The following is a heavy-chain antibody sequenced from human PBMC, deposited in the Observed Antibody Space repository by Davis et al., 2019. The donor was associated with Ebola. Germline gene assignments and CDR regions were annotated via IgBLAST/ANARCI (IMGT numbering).Heavy chain of an antibody. J-gene: IGHJ6*02. V-gene: IGHV2-70*01. CDR1: GFSLSTSGMC. Sequence: SGPTLVKPTQTLTLTCTFSGFSLSTSGMCVSWIRQPPGKALEWLAHIDWDDDKYYSTSLKTRLTISKDTSKNQVVLTMTNMDPVDTATYYCARAAADYYYYYYGMDVWGQGTTVTVSS. CDR2: IDWDDDK. CDR3: ARAAADYYYYYYGMDV. D-gene: IGHD6-13*01.